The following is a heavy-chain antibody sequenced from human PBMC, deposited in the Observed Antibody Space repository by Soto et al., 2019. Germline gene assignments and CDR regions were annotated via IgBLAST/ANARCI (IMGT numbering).Heavy chain of an antibody. Sequence: QLQLQESGPGLVKPSETLALTCAVSGDSVTSNHLWGWIRQFPGKGIQWIGSIYYSGRTHYNPSLESRVTISVVTSKNQFSLKLTSVTSADTAVYYCARHVDFADYIRWFDPWGQGTLVTVSS. V-gene: IGHV4-39*01. D-gene: IGHD4-17*01. CDR3: ARHVDFADYIRWFDP. J-gene: IGHJ5*02. CDR1: GDSVTSNHL. CDR2: IYYSGRT.